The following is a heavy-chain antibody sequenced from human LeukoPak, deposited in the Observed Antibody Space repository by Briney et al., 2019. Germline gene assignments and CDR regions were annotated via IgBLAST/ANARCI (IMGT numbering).Heavy chain of an antibody. CDR2: INPNSGGT. CDR3: ARGVRLPLDP. V-gene: IGHV1-2*02. Sequence: GASVKVSCKASNNTLSNNGITWVRQAPGQGLEWMGWINPNSGGTNYAQKFQGRVTMTRDTSISTAYMELSRLRSDDTAVYYCARGVRLPLDPWGQGTLVTVSS. CDR1: NNTLSNNG. D-gene: IGHD5-18*01. J-gene: IGHJ5*02.